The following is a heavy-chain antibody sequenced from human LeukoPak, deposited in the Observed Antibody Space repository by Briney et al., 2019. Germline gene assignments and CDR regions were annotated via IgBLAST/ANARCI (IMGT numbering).Heavy chain of an antibody. CDR2: ISSGSSYK. CDR1: GFTFDTYS. CDR3: AGKQWGAYNWFDP. J-gene: IGHJ5*02. D-gene: IGHD1-26*01. Sequence: RGSLRLSCAASGFTFDTYSMNWVRQAPGKGLEWVSSISSGSSYKYYADSVKGRFTISRDNAKNSLYLQMNSLRAEDTAVYYCAGKQWGAYNWFDPWGQGTLVIVSS. V-gene: IGHV3-21*03.